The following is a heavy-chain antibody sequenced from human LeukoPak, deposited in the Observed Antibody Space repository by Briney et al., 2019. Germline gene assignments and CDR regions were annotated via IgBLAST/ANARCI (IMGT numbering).Heavy chain of an antibody. CDR1: GYTFTDYY. CDR3: ATAPVIASFDY. D-gene: IGHD3-22*01. J-gene: IGHJ4*02. V-gene: IGHV1-69-2*01. Sequence: GASVKVSCKGSGYTFTDYYMHWVQQAPGKGLEWMGLVDPEDGETIYAEKFQGRVTITADTSTDTAYMELSSLRSEDTAVYYCATAPVIASFDYWGQGTLVTVSS. CDR2: VDPEDGET.